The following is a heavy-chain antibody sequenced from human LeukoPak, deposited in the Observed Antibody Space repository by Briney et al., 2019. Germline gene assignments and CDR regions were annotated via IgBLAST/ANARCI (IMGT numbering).Heavy chain of an antibody. Sequence: PSETLSLTCAVYGGSFSGYYWSWIRQPPGKGLEWIGEINHSGSTNYNPSLKSRVTIPVDTSKNQFSLKLSSVTAADTAVYYCARSNVDIVATFDYWGQGTLVTVSS. CDR3: ARSNVDIVATFDY. CDR1: GGSFSGYY. J-gene: IGHJ4*02. D-gene: IGHD5-12*01. CDR2: INHSGST. V-gene: IGHV4-34*01.